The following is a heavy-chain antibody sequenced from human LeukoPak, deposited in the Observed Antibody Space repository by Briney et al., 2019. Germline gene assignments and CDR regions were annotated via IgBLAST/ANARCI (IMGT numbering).Heavy chain of an antibody. J-gene: IGHJ3*02. D-gene: IGHD5/OR15-5a*01. V-gene: IGHV3-74*03. CDR1: GFTFSSYP. Sequence: PGGSLRLSCAASGFTFSSYPMYWVRQAPGRGLVWVSRINSDGSTTTYADSVKGRFTISRDNAKSTLYLQMNSLRAEDTAAYYCARGVSGTGPDIWGQGTMVTVSS. CDR2: INSDGSTT. CDR3: ARGVSGTGPDI.